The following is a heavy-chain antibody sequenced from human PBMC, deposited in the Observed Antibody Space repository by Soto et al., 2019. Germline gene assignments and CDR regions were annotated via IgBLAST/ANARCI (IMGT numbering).Heavy chain of an antibody. V-gene: IGHV5-10-1*01. CDR3: ASPTMTSNSFYYAMDV. CDR2: INPTDSET. J-gene: IGHJ6*02. CDR1: GHRFTTYW. Sequence: GESLKISCKTSGHRFTTYWISWVRQMPGKGLEYMGKINPTDSETNYSPSFEGHVTFSVDRSTSTAYVRWNSLKASDTAMYYCASPTMTSNSFYYAMDVWGQGTTVTVSS. D-gene: IGHD4-17*01.